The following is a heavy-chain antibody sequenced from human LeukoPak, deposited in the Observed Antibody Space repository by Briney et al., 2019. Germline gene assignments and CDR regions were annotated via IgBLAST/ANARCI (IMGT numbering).Heavy chain of an antibody. CDR2: IYYSGST. CDR3: ARSRPYSSGWYFDY. V-gene: IGHV4-59*12. CDR1: GGSISSYY. J-gene: IGHJ4*02. D-gene: IGHD6-19*01. Sequence: SETLSLTCTVSGGSISSYYWSWIRQPPGKGLEWIGYIYYSGSTNYNPSLKSRVTISVYTSKNQFSLKLSSVTAADTAVYYCARSRPYSSGWYFDYWGQGTLVTVSS.